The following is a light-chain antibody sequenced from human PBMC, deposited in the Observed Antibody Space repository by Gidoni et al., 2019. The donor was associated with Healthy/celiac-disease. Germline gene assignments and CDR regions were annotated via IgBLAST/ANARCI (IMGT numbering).Light chain of an antibody. V-gene: IGLV2-23*02. CDR2: EVS. Sequence: QSALTQPASVSGSPGQSITISCTGTSIDVGNYNLVSWYQQHPGKAPKVMIYEVSKRPSGVSNRFSGSKSGNTASLTISGLQAEDEADYYCCSYAGLSAWVFGGGTRLTVL. CDR1: SIDVGNYNL. CDR3: CSYAGLSAWV. J-gene: IGLJ3*02.